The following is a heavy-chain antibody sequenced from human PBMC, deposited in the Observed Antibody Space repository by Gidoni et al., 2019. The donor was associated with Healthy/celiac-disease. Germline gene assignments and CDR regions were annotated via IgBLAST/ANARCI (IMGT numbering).Heavy chain of an antibody. CDR2: IIPIFGTA. Sequence: QVQLVQSGAEVKKPGSSVKVSCKASGGTFRSYAISWVRQAPGQGLEWMGGIIPIFGTANYAQKFQGRVTITADESTSTAYMELSSLRSEDTAVYYCARGYSSGWYSRGAFDIWGQGTMVTVSS. CDR3: ARGYSSGWYSRGAFDI. V-gene: IGHV1-69*01. J-gene: IGHJ3*02. CDR1: GGTFRSYA. D-gene: IGHD6-19*01.